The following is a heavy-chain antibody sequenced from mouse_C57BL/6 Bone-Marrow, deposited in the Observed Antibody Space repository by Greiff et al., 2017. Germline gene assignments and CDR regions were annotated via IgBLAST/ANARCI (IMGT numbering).Heavy chain of an antibody. CDR2: ISGGGGNT. CDR1: GFTFSSYT. CDR3: ARHEGCY. V-gene: IGHV5-9*01. Sequence: EVMSVESGGGLVKPGGSLKLSCAASGFTFSSYTMSWVRQTPEKRLEWVATISGGGGNTYYPDSVKGRFTISRDNAKNTLYLQISSLRSADTDLYYCARHEGCYWGQATTLTVAS. J-gene: IGHJ2*01.